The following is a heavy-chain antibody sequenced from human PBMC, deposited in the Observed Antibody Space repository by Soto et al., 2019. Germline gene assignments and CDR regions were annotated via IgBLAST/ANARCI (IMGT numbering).Heavy chain of an antibody. CDR1: GGSFSGYY. J-gene: IGHJ4*02. V-gene: IGHV4-34*01. D-gene: IGHD3-22*01. CDR3: ARGLREHYYDSSGPIDY. CDR2: INHSGST. Sequence: PSETLSLNCAVYGGSFSGYYWSWIRQPPGKGLEWIGEINHSGSTNYNPSLKSRVTISVDTSKNQFSLKLSSVTAADTAVYYCARGLREHYYDSSGPIDYWGQGTLLTVSS.